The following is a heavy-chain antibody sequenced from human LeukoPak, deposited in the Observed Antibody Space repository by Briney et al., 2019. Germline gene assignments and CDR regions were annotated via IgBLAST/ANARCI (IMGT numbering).Heavy chain of an antibody. Sequence: GGSLRLSCAASGFTFISYAMSWVRQAPGKGLEWVSAISDSGDNTYYADSVKGRFTISRDNSKNTLFLQMDSLRAEDTAIYYCAKDLAPAAYWGQGTLVTVSS. CDR2: ISDSGDNT. D-gene: IGHD6-25*01. J-gene: IGHJ4*02. V-gene: IGHV3-23*01. CDR3: AKDLAPAAY. CDR1: GFTFISYA.